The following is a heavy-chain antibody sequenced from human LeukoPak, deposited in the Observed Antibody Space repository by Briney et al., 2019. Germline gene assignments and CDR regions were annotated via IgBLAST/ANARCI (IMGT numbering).Heavy chain of an antibody. CDR3: ARGSVELATLGGLEASTYWYFDL. CDR1: GYTFIGYY. Sequence: ASVKASCKASGYTFIGYYMHWVRQAPGQGLEWLGWINPNSGGTKYAQKFQGWVTLTTDPSIRTAYMALNSLRPDDTAVYYCARGSVELATLGGLEASTYWYFDLWGRGTLVTVSS. V-gene: IGHV1-2*04. D-gene: IGHD5-24*01. CDR2: INPNSGGT. J-gene: IGHJ2*01.